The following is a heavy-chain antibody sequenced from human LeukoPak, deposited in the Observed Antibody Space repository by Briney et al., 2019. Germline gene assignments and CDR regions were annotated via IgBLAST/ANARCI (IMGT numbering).Heavy chain of an antibody. CDR1: GFTFSTYG. CDR3: AYSEGGIAAAGTQPRY. V-gene: IGHV3-23*01. J-gene: IGHJ4*02. D-gene: IGHD6-13*01. Sequence: GGTLRLSCVASGFTFSTYGMSWVRQAPGKGLEWVSAISGSGGSTYYADSVKGRFTISRDNSKNTLYLQMNSLRAEDTAVYYCAYSEGGIAAAGTQPRYWGQGTLVTVSS. CDR2: ISGSGGST.